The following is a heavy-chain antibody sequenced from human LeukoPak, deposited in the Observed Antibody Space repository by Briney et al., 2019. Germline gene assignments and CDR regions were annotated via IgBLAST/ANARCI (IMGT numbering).Heavy chain of an antibody. D-gene: IGHD4-17*01. CDR3: ARDGPGDYVFDY. J-gene: IGHJ4*02. CDR2: IYHSGST. CDR1: GYSISSGYY. Sequence: PSETLSLTCTVSGYSISSGYYWGWIRQPPGKGLEWIGSIYHSGSTYYNPSLKSRVTISVDTSKNQFSLKLSSVTAADTAVYYCARDGPGDYVFDYWGQGTLVTVSS. V-gene: IGHV4-38-2*02.